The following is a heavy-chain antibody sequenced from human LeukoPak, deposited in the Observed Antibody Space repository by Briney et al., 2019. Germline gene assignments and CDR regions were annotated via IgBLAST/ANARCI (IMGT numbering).Heavy chain of an antibody. D-gene: IGHD4-23*01. Sequence: GASVTVSCKASVYTFTSYDINWVRQATGLGPEWMGWMNPNSGNTGYAQKFQGRVTMTRNTSISTAYLELSSLTSEDTAVYYCARGPNKYDGGNSGSAWFDPWGQGSLVTVSS. J-gene: IGHJ5*02. CDR2: MNPNSGNT. V-gene: IGHV1-8*01. CDR3: ARGPNKYDGGNSGSAWFDP. CDR1: VYTFTSYD.